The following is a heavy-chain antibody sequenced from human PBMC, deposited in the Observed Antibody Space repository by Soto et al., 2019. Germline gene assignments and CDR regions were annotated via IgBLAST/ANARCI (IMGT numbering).Heavy chain of an antibody. CDR3: ARRYGGNFDY. D-gene: IGHD1-26*01. J-gene: IGHJ4*02. V-gene: IGHV4-61*01. Sequence: SETLSLTCTVSGGSISRSYYYWSWLRQPPGKGLEWIGYICDSGSTNYNPSLKSRVTISVDTSKNQFSLKLSSVTAADTAVYYCARRYGGNFDYWGQGTLVTVSS. CDR2: ICDSGST. CDR1: GGSISRSYYY.